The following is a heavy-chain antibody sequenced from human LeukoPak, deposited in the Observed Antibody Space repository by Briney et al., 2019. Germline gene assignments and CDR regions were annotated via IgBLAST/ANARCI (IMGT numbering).Heavy chain of an antibody. CDR2: ISPRGDIT. Sequence: GGSLRLSCAASGFTFEDYALNWVRQAPGKGLEWVSGISPRGDITYYKDSVRGRFTISRDNFKNTVSLQLNSLRAEDTAMYYCAKDDDWGRFNHWGQGTLVTVSS. J-gene: IGHJ1*01. D-gene: IGHD3-16*01. CDR1: GFTFEDYA. V-gene: IGHV3-23*01. CDR3: AKDDDWGRFNH.